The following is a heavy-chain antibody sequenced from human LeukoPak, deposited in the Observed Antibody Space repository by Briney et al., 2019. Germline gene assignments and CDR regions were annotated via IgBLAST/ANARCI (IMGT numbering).Heavy chain of an antibody. J-gene: IGHJ4*02. CDR3: ATDRGWRTSGYYLYYFEY. D-gene: IGHD3-3*01. V-gene: IGHV3-7*01. CDR2: IKHDGSEK. CDR1: GFIFTNYF. Sequence: GGSLRLSCAASGFIFTNYFMSWVRQAPGKRLEWVASIKHDGSEKYYVDSVRGRFTISRDNTMNSLYLQMSSLRAEDTAVYYCATDRGWRTSGYYLYYFEYWGQGTLVTYSS.